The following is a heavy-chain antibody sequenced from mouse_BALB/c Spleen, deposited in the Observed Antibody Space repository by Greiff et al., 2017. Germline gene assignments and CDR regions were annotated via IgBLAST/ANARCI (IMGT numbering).Heavy chain of an antibody. CDR2: INPSTGYT. Sequence: VKLMESGAELAKPGASVKMSCKASGYTFTSYWMHWVKQRPGQGLEWIGYINPSTGYTEYNQKFKDKATLTADKSSSTAYMQLSSLTSEDSAVYYCARGRYGNYSAYWGQGTLVTVSA. CDR3: ARGRYGNYSAY. CDR1: GYTFTSYW. V-gene: IGHV1-7*01. D-gene: IGHD2-10*02. J-gene: IGHJ3*01.